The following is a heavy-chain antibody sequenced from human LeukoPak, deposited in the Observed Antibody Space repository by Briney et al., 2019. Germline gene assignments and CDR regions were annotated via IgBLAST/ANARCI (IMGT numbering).Heavy chain of an antibody. CDR1: GYTFTGYY. Sequence: ASVKVSCKASGYTFTGYYMHWVRQAPGQGLEWMGWINPNSGGTNYAQKFQGRVTMTRDTSISTAYMELSRLRPDDTAVYYCARAGSFWSGPFDYWGQGTLVTVSS. D-gene: IGHD3-3*01. CDR2: INPNSGGT. CDR3: ARAGSFWSGPFDY. V-gene: IGHV1-2*02. J-gene: IGHJ4*02.